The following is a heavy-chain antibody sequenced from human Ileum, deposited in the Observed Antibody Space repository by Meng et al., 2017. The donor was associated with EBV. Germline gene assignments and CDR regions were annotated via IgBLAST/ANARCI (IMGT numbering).Heavy chain of an antibody. CDR1: GGSSSRSDW. D-gene: IGHD3-22*01. J-gene: IGHJ4*02. V-gene: IGHV4-4*02. CDR2: TSHSGST. CDR3: ASSDYYRSDY. Sequence: QVQRQESAPGLVKPSETLSLTCAVSGGSSSRSDWWSWVRQPPGKGLEWIGETSHSGSTNYSPSLKSRVTISLDKSKNQLSLKLNSVTAADTAVYYCASSDYYRSDYWGQGTLVTVSS.